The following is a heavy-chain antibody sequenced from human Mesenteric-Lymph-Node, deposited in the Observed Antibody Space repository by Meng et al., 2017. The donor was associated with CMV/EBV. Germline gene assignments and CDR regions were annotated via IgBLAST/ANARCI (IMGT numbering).Heavy chain of an antibody. V-gene: IGHV3-7*01. J-gene: IGHJ5*02. CDR2: IKQDGSEK. CDR1: GFTFSSYW. Sequence: GESLKISCAASGFTFSSYWMSWVRQAPGKGLEWVANIKQDGSEKYYVDSVKGRFTISRDNAKNSPYLQMNSLRAEDTAVYYCARVYEWLLTLGYRFDPWGQGTLVTVSS. D-gene: IGHD3-3*01. CDR3: ARVYEWLLTLGYRFDP.